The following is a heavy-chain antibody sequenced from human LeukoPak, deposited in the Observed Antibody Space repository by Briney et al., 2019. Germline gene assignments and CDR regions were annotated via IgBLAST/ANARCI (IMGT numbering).Heavy chain of an antibody. J-gene: IGHJ4*02. V-gene: IGHV3-7*01. CDR3: ASNDYRDEGIDS. D-gene: IGHD4-17*01. CDR2: MNQDGSEI. Sequence: TGGSLRLSCVGSGFTFSRYWLNWVRQAPGKGLEWVANMNQDGSEIYYLDSVKGRFTISRDNAKNSVYQQMNGLKAEDTAVYFCASNDYRDEGIDSWGQGTLVTVSS. CDR1: GFTFSRYW.